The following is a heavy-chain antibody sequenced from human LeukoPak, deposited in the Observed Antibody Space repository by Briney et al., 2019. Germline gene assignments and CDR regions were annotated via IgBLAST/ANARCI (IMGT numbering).Heavy chain of an antibody. CDR3: ARERPSYYDILTGYYPRSLPYYFDY. V-gene: IGHV4-34*01. D-gene: IGHD3-9*01. Sequence: SETLSLTCAVDGGSFSGYYWTWIRQPPGKGLEWIGEINHSGSTKYNPSLKSRVTISVDTSKNQFSLKLSSVTAADTAVYYCARERPSYYDILTGYYPRSLPYYFDYWGQGTLVTVSS. J-gene: IGHJ4*02. CDR2: INHSGST. CDR1: GGSFSGYY.